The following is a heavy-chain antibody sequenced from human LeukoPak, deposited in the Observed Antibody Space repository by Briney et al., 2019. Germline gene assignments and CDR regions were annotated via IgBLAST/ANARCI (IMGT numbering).Heavy chain of an antibody. D-gene: IGHD2-15*01. V-gene: IGHV3-74*01. CDR1: GFTFTNYW. CDR3: AKMGCSGGSCYQYDTFDV. Sequence: GGSLRLSCAASGFTFTNYWMHWVRQAPGKGLVWVSRINSDESSTSYADSVKGRFTISRDNAKNTLYLQMNSLRVEDTAVYYCAKMGCSGGSCYQYDTFDVWGRGTMVTVSS. J-gene: IGHJ3*01. CDR2: INSDESST.